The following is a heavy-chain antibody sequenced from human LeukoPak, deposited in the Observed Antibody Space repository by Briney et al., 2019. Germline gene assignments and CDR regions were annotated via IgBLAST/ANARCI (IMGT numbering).Heavy chain of an antibody. CDR2: INHSGST. CDR3: ARGGTSIKGVVPAALHFDY. V-gene: IGHV4-34*01. J-gene: IGHJ4*02. D-gene: IGHD2-2*01. CDR1: GGSFSGYY. Sequence: SETLSLTCAVYGGSFSGYYWSWIRQPPGKGLEWIGEINHSGSTNYNPSLKSRVTISVDTSKNQFSLKLSSVTAADTAVYYCARGGTSIKGVVPAALHFDYWGRGTLVTVSS.